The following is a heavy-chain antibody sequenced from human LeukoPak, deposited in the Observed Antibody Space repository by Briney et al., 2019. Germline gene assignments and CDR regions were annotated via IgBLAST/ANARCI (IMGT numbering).Heavy chain of an antibody. V-gene: IGHV1-8*01. D-gene: IGHD3-9*01. CDR1: GYTFTSYD. J-gene: IGHJ5*02. Sequence: ASVKLSCKASGYTFTSYDINWVRQATGQGLEWMGWMDPNSGNTGYAQKFQGRVTMTRNTSISTAYMELSSLRSEDTAVYYCARTPQSTYYDILTGYHNWFDPWGQGTLVTVSS. CDR2: MDPNSGNT. CDR3: ARTPQSTYYDILTGYHNWFDP.